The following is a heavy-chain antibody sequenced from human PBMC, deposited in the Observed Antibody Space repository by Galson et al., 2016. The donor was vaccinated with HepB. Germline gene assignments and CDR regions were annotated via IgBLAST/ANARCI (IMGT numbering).Heavy chain of an antibody. CDR2: ISNSGGST. CDR3: AKGRNTVVTYGMDV. CDR1: GFTFSSYA. J-gene: IGHJ6*02. V-gene: IGHV3-23*01. D-gene: IGHD4-23*01. Sequence: SLRLSCAASGFTFSSYAMSWVRQAPGKGLEWVSVISNSGGSTYYADSVKGRLTISRDNSNNTLFLQMNSLRAEDTAVYYCAKGRNTVVTYGMDVWGQGTTVTVSS.